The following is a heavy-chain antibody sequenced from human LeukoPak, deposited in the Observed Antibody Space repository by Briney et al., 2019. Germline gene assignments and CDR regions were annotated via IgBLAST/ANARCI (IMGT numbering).Heavy chain of an antibody. CDR3: AKSGIVVVITTRDYLDY. J-gene: IGHJ4*02. CDR1: GFTFSSYA. CDR2: ISGSGGST. V-gene: IGHV3-23*01. Sequence: GGSLRLSCAASGFTFSSYAMSWVRQAPGKGLEWVSAISGSGGSTYYADSVKGRFTISRDNSKNTLYLQMNSLRAEDTAVYYCAKSGIVVVITTRDYLDYWGQGTLVTVSS. D-gene: IGHD3-22*01.